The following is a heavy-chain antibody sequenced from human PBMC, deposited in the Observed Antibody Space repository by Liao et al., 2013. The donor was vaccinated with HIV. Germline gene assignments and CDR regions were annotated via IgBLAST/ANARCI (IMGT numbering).Heavy chain of an antibody. D-gene: IGHD7-27*01. J-gene: IGHJ3*02. Sequence: QVQLQESGPGLVKPSETLSLTCTVSGASISSYYWSWIRQPPGKGLEWIGYIYHTGSTNYNPSLKSRVTISVDTSRNQFSLKLSSMTAADTAVYYCATGPPPNDAFDIWGPGTMVTVSS. CDR2: IYHTGST. V-gene: IGHV4-59*01. CDR1: GASISSYY. CDR3: ATGPPPNDAFDI.